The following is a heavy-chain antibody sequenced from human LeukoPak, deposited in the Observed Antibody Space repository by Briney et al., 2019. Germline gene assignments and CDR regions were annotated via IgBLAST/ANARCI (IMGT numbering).Heavy chain of an antibody. Sequence: SETLSLTCTVSGGSISSGGYYWSWIRQPPGKGLEWIGYIYHSGSTYYNPSLKSRVTISVDTSKNQFSLKLSSVTAADTAVYYCASMGYGSENYYCYGMDVWGQGTTVTVSS. CDR2: IYHSGST. CDR1: GGSISSGGYY. J-gene: IGHJ6*02. CDR3: ASMGYGSENYYCYGMDV. D-gene: IGHD3-10*01. V-gene: IGHV4-30-2*01.